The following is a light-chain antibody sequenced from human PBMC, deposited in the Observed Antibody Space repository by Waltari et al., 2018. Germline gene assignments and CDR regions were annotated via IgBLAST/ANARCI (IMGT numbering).Light chain of an antibody. V-gene: IGLV2-23*02. CDR2: EVT. CDR3: CSYAGLGIYV. J-gene: IGLJ1*01. CDR1: SSDVGNYNI. Sequence: QSGLTQPASVSGSPGQSITVPCTGPSSDVGNYNIVSWYQQHPGKAPKLMVYEVTKRTSGVSDRFSGSKSGNTASLTISGLQSEDEADYYCCSYAGLGIYVFGTGTKVTVL.